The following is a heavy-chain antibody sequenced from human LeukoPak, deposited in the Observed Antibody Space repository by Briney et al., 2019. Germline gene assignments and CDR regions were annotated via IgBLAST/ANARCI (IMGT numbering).Heavy chain of an antibody. CDR1: GNYW. Sequence: QPGGSLRLSCAASGNYWMHWVRQAPGKGLVWVSHINSDGSWTSYADSVKGRFTISKGNAKNTVYLQMNNLRAEDTAVYFCVSFYETYWGRGTLVTVSS. V-gene: IGHV3-74*01. J-gene: IGHJ4*02. D-gene: IGHD2-2*01. CDR3: VSFYETY. CDR2: INSDGSWT.